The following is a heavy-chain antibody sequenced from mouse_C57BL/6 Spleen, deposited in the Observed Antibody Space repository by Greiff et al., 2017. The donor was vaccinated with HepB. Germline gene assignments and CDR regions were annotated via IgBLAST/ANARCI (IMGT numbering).Heavy chain of an antibody. D-gene: IGHD3-2*02. CDR1: GFSLTSYG. V-gene: IGHV2-2*01. Sequence: QVHVKQSGPGLVQPSQSLSITCTVSGFSLTSYGVHWVRQSPGKGLEWLGVIWSGGSTDYNAAFISRLSISKDNSKSQVFFKMNSLQADDTAIYYCARIGDSSGRDYYAMDYWGQGTSVTVSS. CDR3: ARIGDSSGRDYYAMDY. J-gene: IGHJ4*01. CDR2: IWSGGST.